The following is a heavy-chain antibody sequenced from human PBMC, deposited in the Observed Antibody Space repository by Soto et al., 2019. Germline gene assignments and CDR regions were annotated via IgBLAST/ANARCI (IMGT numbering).Heavy chain of an antibody. CDR1: GFTFSGSA. J-gene: IGHJ2*01. D-gene: IGHD1-26*01. V-gene: IGHV3-73*02. Sequence: EVQLVESGGGLVQPGGSLKLSCAASGFTFSGSAMHWVRQASGKGLEWVGRIRSKANSYATAYAASVKGRFTISRDDSKNTAFLQMNSLKTEDTAVYYCTTDAAVGATTYWYFDLWGRGTLVTVSS. CDR3: TTDAAVGATTYWYFDL. CDR2: IRSKANSYAT.